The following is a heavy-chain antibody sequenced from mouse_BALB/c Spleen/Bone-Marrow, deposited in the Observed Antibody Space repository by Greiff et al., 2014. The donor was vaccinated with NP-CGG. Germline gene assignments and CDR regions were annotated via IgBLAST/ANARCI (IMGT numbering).Heavy chain of an antibody. CDR3: ARWAFDAWFAY. V-gene: IGHV1-9*01. D-gene: IGHD3-1*01. CDR1: GYTFSSYW. CDR2: ILPGSGNT. J-gene: IGHJ3*01. Sequence: QVTLKESGAELMKPGASVKVSCKATGYTFSSYWIEWVKQRPGHGLEWIGEILPGSGNTNYNEKFKGKATFTADTPSNTAYMQLSSLTSEDSAVYYCARWAFDAWFAYWGQGTLVTVSA.